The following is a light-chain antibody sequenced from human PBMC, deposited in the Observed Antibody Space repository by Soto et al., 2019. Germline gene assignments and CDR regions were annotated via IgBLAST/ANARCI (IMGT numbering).Light chain of an antibody. CDR2: EVN. CDR1: SSDVGDYKY. V-gene: IGLV2-8*01. J-gene: IGLJ1*01. Sequence: QSALTQPPSASGSPGQSVTISCTGTSSDVGDYKYVSWYQQHPGKAPKLMIYEVNKRPSGVPDRFSGSKSGNTASLTISGLQAEDEADYYCSSYAGSSIYVFGTGTKVTVL. CDR3: SSYAGSSIYV.